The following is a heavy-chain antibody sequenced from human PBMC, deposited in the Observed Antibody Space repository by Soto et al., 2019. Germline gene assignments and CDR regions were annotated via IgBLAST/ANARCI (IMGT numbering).Heavy chain of an antibody. J-gene: IGHJ5*02. CDR1: GYTFTSYG. Sequence: ASVKVSCKASGYTFTSYGISWVRQAPXQGLEWMGWISAYNGNTNYAQKLQGRVTMTTDTSTSTAYMELRSLRSDDTAVYYCARDSLGYCSGGSCSGYNWFDPWGQGTLVTVSS. CDR2: ISAYNGNT. V-gene: IGHV1-18*01. CDR3: ARDSLGYCSGGSCSGYNWFDP. D-gene: IGHD2-15*01.